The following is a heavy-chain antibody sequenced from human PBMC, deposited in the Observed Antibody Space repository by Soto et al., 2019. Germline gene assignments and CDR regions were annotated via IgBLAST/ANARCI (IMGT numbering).Heavy chain of an antibody. D-gene: IGHD2-2*01. Sequence: EVQLLESGGGLVQPGGSLRLSCAASGFTFSSYAMSWVRQAPGKGLEWVSLISGTGGSTYYADSVEGRFTIPRDNSKNTLYLQMNSLRAEDTAVYYCAKTDQLLLSLPDYWGQGTLVTVSS. V-gene: IGHV3-23*01. CDR1: GFTFSSYA. J-gene: IGHJ4*02. CDR3: AKTDQLLLSLPDY. CDR2: ISGTGGST.